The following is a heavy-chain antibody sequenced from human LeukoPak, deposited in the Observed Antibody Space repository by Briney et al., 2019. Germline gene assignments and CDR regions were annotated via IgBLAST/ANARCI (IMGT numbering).Heavy chain of an antibody. V-gene: IGHV3-74*01. J-gene: IGHJ4*02. CDR1: GFTFSSYW. Sequence: GGSLRLSCAASGFTFSSYWMHWVRQVPGKGLMWVSRIKTDGSSTSYADSVKGRFTISRDNSKNTLYLQMNSLRAEDTALYFCAQWSRYFDYWGQGTLVTVSS. CDR3: AQWSRYFDY. CDR2: IKTDGSST. D-gene: IGHD1-26*01.